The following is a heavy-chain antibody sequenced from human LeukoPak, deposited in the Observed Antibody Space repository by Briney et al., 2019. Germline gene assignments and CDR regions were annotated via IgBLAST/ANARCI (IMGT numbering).Heavy chain of an antibody. CDR3: ARARIAARPLGFDY. CDR1: GGSISSSSYY. D-gene: IGHD6-6*01. J-gene: IGHJ4*02. V-gene: IGHV4-39*07. CDR2: IYYSGST. Sequence: SETLSLSCAVSGGSISSSSYYWGWIRQPPGKGLEWIGSIYYSGSTYYNPSLKSRVTISVDTSKNQFSLKLSSVTAADTAVYYCARARIAARPLGFDYWGQGTLVTVSS.